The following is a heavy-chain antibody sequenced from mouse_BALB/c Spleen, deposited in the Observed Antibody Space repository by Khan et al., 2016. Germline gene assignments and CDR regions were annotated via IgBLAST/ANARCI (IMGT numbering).Heavy chain of an antibody. D-gene: IGHD3-3*01. CDR1: GLNIKDTY. CDR2: IDSLNGNT. J-gene: IGHJ2*01. CDR3: AGRARK. Sequence: VRLQQSGAELVKPGATVKLSCTASGLNIKDTYMHWLKQSPEQGLEWIGWIDSLNGNTKYDPNFQGKATITADTSSNTAYLQLSSLTSEDSADYCCAGRARKWGQGTTLTVSS. V-gene: IGHV14-3*02.